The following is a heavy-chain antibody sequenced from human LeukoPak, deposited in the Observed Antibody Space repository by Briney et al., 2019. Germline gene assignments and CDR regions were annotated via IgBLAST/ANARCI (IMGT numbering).Heavy chain of an antibody. D-gene: IGHD3-10*01. V-gene: IGHV1-2*02. CDR1: GYIFTGYY. Sequence: ASVKVSCKASGYIFTGYYMKWVRQAPGQGFEWMGWLHPNNGATNYAQKFQGRITLTRDPSISTAYMELSSLTSDDTAVYFCARWQEGSGTYYIDHWGQGTLVTVSS. J-gene: IGHJ4*02. CDR2: LHPNNGAT. CDR3: ARWQEGSGTYYIDH.